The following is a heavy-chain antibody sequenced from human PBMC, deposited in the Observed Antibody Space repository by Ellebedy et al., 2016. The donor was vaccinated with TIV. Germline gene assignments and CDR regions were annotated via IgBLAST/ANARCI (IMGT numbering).Heavy chain of an antibody. CDR1: GFSFGSYW. D-gene: IGHD3-10*01. V-gene: IGHV3-74*03. CDR2: IKGDGSGI. Sequence: GGSLRLSCAASGFSFGSYWMLWVRQPPGKGLEWVSRIKGDGSGITYADSVRGRFTISRDNAKNALYLQMNSLTVEDTAVYYCARDVLYGEIWPWGQGTPVTVSS. CDR3: ARDVLYGEIWP. J-gene: IGHJ5*02.